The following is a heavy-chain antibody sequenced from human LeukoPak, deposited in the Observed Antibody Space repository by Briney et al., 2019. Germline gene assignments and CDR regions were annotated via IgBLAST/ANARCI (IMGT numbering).Heavy chain of an antibody. J-gene: IGHJ3*02. CDR3: AREDYGGKDDTFDI. CDR1: GGSISNYY. Sequence: SETLPLTCTVSGGSISNYYWSWIRQPPGKGLEWIGYIYYSGSTKYNPSLKSRVTISVDTSKNQFSLKLSSVTAADTAVYYCAREDYGGKDDTFDIWGQGTMVTVSS. V-gene: IGHV4-59*01. CDR2: IYYSGST. D-gene: IGHD4-23*01.